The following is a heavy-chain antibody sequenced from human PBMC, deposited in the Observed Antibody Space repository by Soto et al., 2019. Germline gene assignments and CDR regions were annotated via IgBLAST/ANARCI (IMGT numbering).Heavy chain of an antibody. D-gene: IGHD2-21*01. J-gene: IGHJ4*02. V-gene: IGHV3-53*01. Sequence: EERLVQSGGGLVQPGGSLRLSCAASGFSVGGNYMSWVRQAPWKGLELVSLIYSGGNPFYADSMKGRFTLSRDNSNNMLYLQMDSLRAEDTAVYYCARGPNSDCWGQGTLVIVSS. CDR3: ARGPNSDC. CDR2: IYSGGNP. CDR1: GFSVGGNY.